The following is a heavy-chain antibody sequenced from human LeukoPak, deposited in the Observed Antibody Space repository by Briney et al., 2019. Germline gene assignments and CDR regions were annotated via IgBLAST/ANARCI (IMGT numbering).Heavy chain of an antibody. CDR2: ISAYNGNT. D-gene: IGHD1-14*01. Sequence: ASVKVSCKASGYTFTSYGISWVRQAPGQGLEWMGWISAYNGNTNYAQKLQGRVTMTTDTSTSTAHMELRSLRSDDTAVYYCARGSGITGTTYGMDVWGQGTTVTVSS. V-gene: IGHV1-18*01. J-gene: IGHJ6*02. CDR3: ARGSGITGTTYGMDV. CDR1: GYTFTSYG.